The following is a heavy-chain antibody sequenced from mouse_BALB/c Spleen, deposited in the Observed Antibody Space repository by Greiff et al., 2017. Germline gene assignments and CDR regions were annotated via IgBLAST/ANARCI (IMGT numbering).Heavy chain of an antibody. CDR3: ARYYDYDVAWFAY. CDR2: IYWDDDK. CDR1: GFSLSTSGMG. D-gene: IGHD2-4*01. J-gene: IGHJ3*01. V-gene: IGHV8-12*01. Sequence: QVTLKVSGPGILQPSQTLSLTCSFSGFSLSTSGMGVSWIRQPSGKGLEWLAHIYWDDDKRYNPSLKSRLTISKDTSSNQVFLKITSVDTADTATYYCARYYDYDVAWFAYWGQGTLVTVSA.